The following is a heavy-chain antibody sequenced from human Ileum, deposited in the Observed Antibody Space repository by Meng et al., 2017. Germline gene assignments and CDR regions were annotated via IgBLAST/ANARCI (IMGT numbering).Heavy chain of an antibody. J-gene: IGHJ4*02. CDR2: INPSGGGT. V-gene: IGHV1-46*01. D-gene: IGHD1-26*01. CDR3: AREERGGYFDY. CDR1: GYTFTSYY. Sequence: ASVKVSCKASGYTFTSYYIHWVRQAPGQGLEWMGIINPSGGGTSYAQKFQGRVTVTSDTSTGTVYMELSGLRSEDTAVFYCAREERGGYFDYWGQGTLVTVSS.